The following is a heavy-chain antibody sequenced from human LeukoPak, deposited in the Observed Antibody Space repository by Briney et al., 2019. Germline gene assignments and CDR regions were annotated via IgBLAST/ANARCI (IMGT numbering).Heavy chain of an antibody. Sequence: PSQTLSLTCTISGGSISSGGYYWSWLRQHPGKGLEWIGYIYYSGSTYYNPSLKSRVTISVDTSKNQFSLKLSSATAAVTAVYYCARAPLAIFGVVYRGFDYWGQGTLVTVSS. CDR3: ARAPLAIFGVVYRGFDY. CDR1: GGSISSGGYY. J-gene: IGHJ4*02. CDR2: IYYSGST. V-gene: IGHV4-31*03. D-gene: IGHD3-3*01.